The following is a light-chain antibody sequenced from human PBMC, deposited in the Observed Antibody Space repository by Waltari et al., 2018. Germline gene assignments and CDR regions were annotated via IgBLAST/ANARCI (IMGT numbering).Light chain of an antibody. J-gene: IGKJ1*01. CDR2: QGS. V-gene: IGKV2-28*01. CDR1: QSLLHNNGSNY. CDR3: MQVLRTLGT. Sequence: DIVVTQSPLSLPVTPGEPPSISCRSNQSLLHNNGSNYLDWILQKPGQPPQLLIYQGSSRASGVPDRFRGRGSGTEFTLRITRVEAEDVGGYYCMQVLRTLGTFGQGTKVEIK.